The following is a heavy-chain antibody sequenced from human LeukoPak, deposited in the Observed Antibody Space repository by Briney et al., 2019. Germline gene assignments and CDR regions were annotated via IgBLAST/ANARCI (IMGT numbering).Heavy chain of an antibody. V-gene: IGHV3-30*04. CDR3: ARFPYSSSSFPRVKRDY. CDR2: ISYDGSNK. Sequence: GGSLRLSCAASGFTFSSYAMHWVRQAPGKGLEWVAVISYDGSNKYYADSVKGRFTISRDNSKNTLYLQMNSLRAEDTAVYYCARFPYSSSSFPRVKRDYWGQGTLVTVSS. J-gene: IGHJ4*02. CDR1: GFTFSSYA. D-gene: IGHD6-6*01.